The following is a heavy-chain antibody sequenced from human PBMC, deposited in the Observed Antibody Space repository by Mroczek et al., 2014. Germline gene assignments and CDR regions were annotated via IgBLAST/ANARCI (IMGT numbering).Heavy chain of an antibody. V-gene: IGHV4-4*07. CDR3: ARDLDDSSGYWGAHAFDI. CDR2: IYTSGST. Sequence: QVQLQESGPGLVKPSETLSLTRTVSGGSISSYYWSWIRQPAGKGLEWIGRIYTSGSTNYNPSLKSRVTMSVDTSKNQFSLKLSSVTAADTAVYYCARDLDDSSGYWGAHAFDIWGQGTMVTVSS. D-gene: IGHD3-22*01. J-gene: IGHJ3*02. CDR1: GGSISSYY.